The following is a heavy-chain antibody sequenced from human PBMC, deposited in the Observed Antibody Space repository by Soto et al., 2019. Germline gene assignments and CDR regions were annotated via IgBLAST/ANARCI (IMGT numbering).Heavy chain of an antibody. J-gene: IGHJ6*02. V-gene: IGHV3-9*01. CDR2: ISWNSGSI. CDR1: GFTFDDYA. CDR3: AKTDHMDV. Sequence: HPGGSLRLSCAASGFTFDDYAMHWVRQAPGKGLEWVSGISWNSGSIGYADSVKGRFTISRDNAKNSLYLQMNSLRAEDTALYYCAKTDHMDVWGQGTTVTVSS.